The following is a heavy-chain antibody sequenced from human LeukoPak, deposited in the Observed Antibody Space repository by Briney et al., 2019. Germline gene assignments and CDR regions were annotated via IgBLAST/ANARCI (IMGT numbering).Heavy chain of an antibody. D-gene: IGHD6-19*01. CDR1: GFTFDDYG. CDR2: IKQDGSEK. CDR3: ARGVTDSSGWPADAFDI. V-gene: IGHV3-7*01. Sequence: GGSLRLSCAASGFTFDDYGMSWVRQAPGKGLEWVANIKQDGSEKYYVDSVKGRFTISRDNAKNSLYLQMNSLRAEDTAVYYCARGVTDSSGWPADAFDIWGQGTMVTVSS. J-gene: IGHJ3*02.